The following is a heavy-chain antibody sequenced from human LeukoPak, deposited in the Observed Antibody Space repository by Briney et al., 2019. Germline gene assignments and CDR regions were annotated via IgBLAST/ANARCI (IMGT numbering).Heavy chain of an antibody. Sequence: GGILRLSCEASGFTFSHIGMAWVRQAPGKGLEWVSSIHPNGVNTHYADSVRGRFTISRDNSKNTLFLQMNSLRVEDTATYYCAKALYDSPLTGDPWGQGTLVTVSS. J-gene: IGHJ5*02. V-gene: IGHV3-23*01. CDR2: IHPNGVNT. D-gene: IGHD3-22*01. CDR1: GFTFSHIG. CDR3: AKALYDSPLTGDP.